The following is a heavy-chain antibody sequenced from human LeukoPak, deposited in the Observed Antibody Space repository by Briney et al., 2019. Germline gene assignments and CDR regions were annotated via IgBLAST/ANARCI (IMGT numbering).Heavy chain of an antibody. CDR3: ARDTINIATAGKGFDY. J-gene: IGHJ4*02. CDR1: GVTFSSYS. Sequence: PGGALRLSCAASGVTFSSYSMNWGREAPGEGVEWGSSIISSSGYIYYAESVKGRFTISRDNAKNSLDLQKNILRAEDTAVYYCARDTINIATAGKGFDYWGQGTLVTVSS. CDR2: IISSSGYI. V-gene: IGHV3-21*01. D-gene: IGHD6-13*01.